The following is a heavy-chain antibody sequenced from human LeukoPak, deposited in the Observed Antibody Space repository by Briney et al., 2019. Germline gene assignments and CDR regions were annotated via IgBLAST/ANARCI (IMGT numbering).Heavy chain of an antibody. CDR1: GGSISSSSYY. V-gene: IGHV4-39*01. J-gene: IGHJ5*02. D-gene: IGHD3-10*01. CDR3: ARQVNGNWFDP. CDR2: IYYSGST. Sequence: PSETLSLTCTVSGGSISSSSYYWGWIRQPPGKGLEWIGSIYYSGSTYYNPSLKSRVTISVDTSKNQFSLKLSSVTAADTAVYYCARQVNGNWFDPWGQGTLVTVSS.